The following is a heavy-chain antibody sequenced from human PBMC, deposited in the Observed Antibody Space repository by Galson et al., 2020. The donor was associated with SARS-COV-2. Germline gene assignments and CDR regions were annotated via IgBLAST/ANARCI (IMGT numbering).Heavy chain of an antibody. CDR2: IWSDGNNK. CDR1: GFIFSNYA. V-gene: IGHV3-33*01. J-gene: IGHJ4*02. CDR3: ATSIQVAGAIDY. D-gene: IGHD6-19*01. Sequence: GESLKISCTASGFIFSNYAFHWVRQAPGQGLEWVAVIWSDGNNKYYGDSVKGRFAISRDNSKNIVNLQMTSLRAEDTGVYYCATSIQVAGAIDYWGQGTLVTVSS.